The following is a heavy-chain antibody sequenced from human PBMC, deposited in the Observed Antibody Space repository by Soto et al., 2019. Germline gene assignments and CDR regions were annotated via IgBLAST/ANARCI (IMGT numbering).Heavy chain of an antibody. Sequence: GGSLRLSCAASGFTISSYAINWVRQAPGKGLEWVSGTYGGDSTSYADSVKGRFTISRDNSKNSLNLQMNNLGVEDTAVYYCARGDKTSGFDSWGQGTLVTVSS. J-gene: IGHJ5*01. CDR3: ARGDKTSGFDS. CDR2: TYGGDST. CDR1: GFTISSYA. V-gene: IGHV3-23*01.